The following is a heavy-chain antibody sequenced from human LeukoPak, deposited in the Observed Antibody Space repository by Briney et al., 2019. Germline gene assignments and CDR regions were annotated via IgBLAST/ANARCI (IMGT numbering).Heavy chain of an antibody. CDR1: GYTFTGYY. CDR3: ARDERNYGGNSDWFDP. D-gene: IGHD4-23*01. J-gene: IGHJ5*02. CDR2: INPNSGGT. V-gene: IGHV1-2*02. Sequence: ASVKVSCKASGYTFTGYYMHWVRQAPGQGLEWMGWINPNSGGTNYAQKFQGRVTMTRDTSISTAYMELSRLRSDDTAVYYCARDERNYGGNSDWFDPWGQGTLLTVSP.